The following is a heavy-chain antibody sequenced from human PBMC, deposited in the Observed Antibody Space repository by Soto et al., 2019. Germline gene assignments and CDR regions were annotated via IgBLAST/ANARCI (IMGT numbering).Heavy chain of an antibody. D-gene: IGHD6-19*01. Sequence: ETLSLTCTVSGGSISSYYWSWIRQPPGKGLEWIGYIYYSGSTNYNPSLKSRVTISVDTSKNQFSLKLSSVTAADTAVYYCARHEYSSGWFHFQHWGYYYYMDVWGKGTTVTVSS. CDR2: IYYSGST. J-gene: IGHJ6*03. CDR1: GGSISSYY. CDR3: ARHEYSSGWFHFQHWGYYYYMDV. V-gene: IGHV4-59*08.